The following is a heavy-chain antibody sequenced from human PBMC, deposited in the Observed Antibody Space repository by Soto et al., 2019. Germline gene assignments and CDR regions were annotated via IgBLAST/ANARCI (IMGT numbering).Heavy chain of an antibody. CDR3: ERVPRTSCYACAAFDI. Sequence: GGSLRLSCAASGFTFSSYWMSWVRQAPGKGLEWVANIKQDGSEKYYVDSVKGRFTISRDNAKNSLYLQMNSLRAEDTAVYYCERVPRTSCYACAAFDIWGQGTMVTVSS. CDR1: GFTFSSYW. D-gene: IGHD2-2*01. J-gene: IGHJ3*02. V-gene: IGHV3-7*01. CDR2: IKQDGSEK.